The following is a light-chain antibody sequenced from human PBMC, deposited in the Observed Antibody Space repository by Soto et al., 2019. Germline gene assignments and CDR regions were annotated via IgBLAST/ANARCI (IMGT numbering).Light chain of an antibody. J-gene: IGKJ1*01. CDR3: QKYGSYPWA. V-gene: IGKV1-9*01. CDR2: AAS. CDR1: QDVSSY. Sequence: IQMTQSPSSLSATVGDRVTITCRASQDVSSYLVWYQQKPGKAPELLIYAASTLQSGVPLRFSGSGSGTEFTLTISSLQPEDFATYYCQKYGSYPWAFGQGTRVEV.